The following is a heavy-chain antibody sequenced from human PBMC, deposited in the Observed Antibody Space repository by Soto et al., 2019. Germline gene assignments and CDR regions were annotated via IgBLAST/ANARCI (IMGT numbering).Heavy chain of an antibody. V-gene: IGHV3-48*01. CDR2: IGISGTPV. CDR3: ARDRPRVEGHMYV. CDR1: EFTFSSYS. Sequence: EVQLVESGGGFIQPGGSLRLSCTASEFTFSSYSFNWVRQAPGKGLEWVSHIGISGTPVYYADSVKGRFTISRDNGKNSLYLQMNSLRAEDTALYYCARDRPRVEGHMYVCGKGTTVTVSS. J-gene: IGHJ6*03.